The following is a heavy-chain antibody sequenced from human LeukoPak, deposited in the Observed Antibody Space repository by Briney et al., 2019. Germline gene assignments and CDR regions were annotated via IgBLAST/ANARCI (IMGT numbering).Heavy chain of an antibody. Sequence: ASVKVSCKSSAYSFSTSDISWVRQAPGQGLEWMGWMNPNSGNTDYAQKFQGRVTFTSNTAISTAYMELSSLTSEDTAVYYCARGSGWRSNYYYYMDVWAKGTSVTVSS. V-gene: IGHV1-8*03. CDR1: AYSFSTSD. J-gene: IGHJ6*03. D-gene: IGHD6-19*01. CDR3: ARGSGWRSNYYYYMDV. CDR2: MNPNSGNT.